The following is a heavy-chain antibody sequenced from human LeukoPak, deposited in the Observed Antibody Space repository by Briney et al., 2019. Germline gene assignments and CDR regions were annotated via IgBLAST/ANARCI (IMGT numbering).Heavy chain of an antibody. CDR2: IYNSGIT. CDR3: ARHYYGSGRLGY. Sequence: SETLPLTCTVFGGSISSYYWSWIRKPPGKGLEWIGYIYNSGITNKNPSLKSRVTISVDTSKNQFSLKLSSVTAADTAVYYCARHYYGSGRLGYRGLGTLVTVSS. V-gene: IGHV4-4*09. J-gene: IGHJ4*02. CDR1: GGSISSYY. D-gene: IGHD3-10*01.